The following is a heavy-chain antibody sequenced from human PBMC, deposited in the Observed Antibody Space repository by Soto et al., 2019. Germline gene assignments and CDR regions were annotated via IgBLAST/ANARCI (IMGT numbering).Heavy chain of an antibody. J-gene: IGHJ6*02. Sequence: SETLSLTCAVYGGSFSGYYWSWIRQPPGKGLEWIGEINHSGSTNYNPSLKRRVTISVDTSKNQFSLKLSSVTAADTAVYYCARGPSTVDYYYGMDVWGQGTTVTVSS. V-gene: IGHV4-34*01. CDR2: INHSGST. CDR3: ARGPSTVDYYYGMDV. CDR1: GGSFSGYY.